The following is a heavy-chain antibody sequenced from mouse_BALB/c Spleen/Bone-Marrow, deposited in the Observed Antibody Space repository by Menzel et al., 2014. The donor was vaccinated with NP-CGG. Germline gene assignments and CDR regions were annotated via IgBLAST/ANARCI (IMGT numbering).Heavy chain of an antibody. D-gene: IGHD1-1*01. CDR2: INPYNGET. CDR3: ARCYYYGISYYFDY. J-gene: IGHJ2*01. V-gene: IGHV1-67*01. CDR1: GYTFTEYP. Sequence: QVQLQQSGPEVVRPGASMKISCNGSGYTFTEYPMHWVKQSHAKSLEWIGAINPYNGETNYNQKFKDKATMTVDKSSSTAYMELARLTSEHSAIYYCARCYYYGISYYFDYWGQGTTLTVSS.